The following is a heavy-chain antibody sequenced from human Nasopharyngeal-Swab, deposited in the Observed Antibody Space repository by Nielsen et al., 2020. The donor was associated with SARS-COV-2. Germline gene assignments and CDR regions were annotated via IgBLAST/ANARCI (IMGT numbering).Heavy chain of an antibody. D-gene: IGHD3-9*01. Sequence: SETLSLTCAVYGGSFSGYYWSWIRQPPGKGLEWIGEINHSGSTNYNPSLKSRVTISVDTSKNQFSLKLSSVTAADTAVYYCARSSGVLRYFDWLGPYMDVWGKGTTVTVSS. CDR2: INHSGST. J-gene: IGHJ6*03. V-gene: IGHV4-34*01. CDR3: ARSSGVLRYFDWLGPYMDV. CDR1: GGSFSGYY.